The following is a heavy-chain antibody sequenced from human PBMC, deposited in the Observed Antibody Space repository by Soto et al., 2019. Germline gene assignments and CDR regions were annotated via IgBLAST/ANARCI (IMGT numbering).Heavy chain of an antibody. Sequence: PSATLSLTSTVSLRSITSYFWTLIRPPPGKGLEWIGYIYHRGNTNYNPSLKSRVTFSVDTSKNQFSLKLSSVTAADTAVYYCARDKYYDSTGTFDFWGQGTLVNVSS. D-gene: IGHD3-22*01. V-gene: IGHV4-59*01. J-gene: IGHJ4*02. CDR3: ARDKYYDSTGTFDF. CDR2: IYHRGNT. CDR1: LRSITSYF.